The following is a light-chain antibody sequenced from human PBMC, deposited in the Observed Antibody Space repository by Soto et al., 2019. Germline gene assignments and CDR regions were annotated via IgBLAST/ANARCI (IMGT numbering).Light chain of an antibody. V-gene: IGKV3-20*01. CDR3: QEYGSSPRT. Sequence: EIVLMQSPGTLSLSPGDRATLSCRTSQSVRNNYLAWYRHNPGQTPRLLMYEASKRPGRIPDRFIGSGSGTDCTLTISRLEPEDFAVYYCQEYGSSPRTFGQGTKVEIK. CDR2: EAS. CDR1: QSVRNNY. J-gene: IGKJ2*01.